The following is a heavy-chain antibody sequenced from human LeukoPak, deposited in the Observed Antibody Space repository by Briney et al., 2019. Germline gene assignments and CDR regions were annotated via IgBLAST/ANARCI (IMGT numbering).Heavy chain of an antibody. CDR3: AAYSSSWIDY. V-gene: IGHV4-59*01. D-gene: IGHD6-13*01. Sequence: PSETLSVTCTVSGGSISSYYWSWIRQPPVKGLEWIGYIYYSGSTNYNPSLKSRVTISVDTSKNQFSLKLSSVTAADTAVYYCAAYSSSWIDYWGQGTLVTVSS. CDR2: IYYSGST. CDR1: GGSISSYY. J-gene: IGHJ4*02.